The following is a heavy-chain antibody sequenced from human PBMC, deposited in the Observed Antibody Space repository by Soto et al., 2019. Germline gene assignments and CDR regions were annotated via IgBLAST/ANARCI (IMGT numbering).Heavy chain of an antibody. CDR2: INHSGST. D-gene: IGHD2-15*01. J-gene: IGHJ5*02. CDR1: GGSFSGYY. V-gene: IGHV4-34*01. CDR3: ASCSWGGWFDP. Sequence: TLSLTCAVYGGSFSGYYWSWIRQPPGKGLEWIGEINHSGSTNYNPSLKSRVTISVDTSKNQFSLKLSSVTAADTAVYYCASCSWGGWFDPWGQGTLVTVSS.